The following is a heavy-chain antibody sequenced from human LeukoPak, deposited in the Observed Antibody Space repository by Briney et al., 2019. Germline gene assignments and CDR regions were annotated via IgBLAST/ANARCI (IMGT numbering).Heavy chain of an antibody. CDR3: VREGSGHYFHFFDY. V-gene: IGHV3-7*01. CDR2: IKPDGGEK. CDR1: GFTFSTYW. Sequence: GGSLRLSCAASGFTFSTYWMGWVRQTPGKGLEWVANIKPDGGEKYYVDSMKGRFTISRDNARNSLYLQMNSLRAEDTAVYYCVREGSGHYFHFFDYWGQGTLVTVSS. J-gene: IGHJ4*02. D-gene: IGHD4-17*01.